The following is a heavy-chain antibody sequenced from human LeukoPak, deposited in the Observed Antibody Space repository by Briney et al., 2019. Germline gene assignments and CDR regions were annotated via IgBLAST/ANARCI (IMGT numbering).Heavy chain of an antibody. CDR3: ARLWGSIIVPAAADWYFDL. D-gene: IGHD2-2*01. Sequence: GESLKISCKSSGYIFTTYWIGWVRQMPGKGLEWMGIIYPGDSDTRYSPSFQGQVTISADKSLSTAYLQWSSLKASDTAMYYRARLWGSIIVPAAADWYFDLWGRGTLVTVSS. CDR1: GYIFTTYW. J-gene: IGHJ2*01. V-gene: IGHV5-51*01. CDR2: IYPGDSDT.